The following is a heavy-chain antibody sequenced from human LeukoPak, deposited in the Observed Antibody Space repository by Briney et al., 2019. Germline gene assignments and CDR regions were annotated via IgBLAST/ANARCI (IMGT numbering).Heavy chain of an antibody. CDR1: GFTFSSYA. D-gene: IGHD6-13*01. V-gene: IGHV3-23*01. Sequence: PGGSLRLSCAASGFTFSSYAMSWVRQAPGKGLEWVSAISGSGGSTYYADSVKGRFTISRDNSKNTLYLQMNSLRAEDTAVYYCAKDSHIAAAGTNWFDPWGQGTLVTVS. J-gene: IGHJ5*02. CDR3: AKDSHIAAAGTNWFDP. CDR2: ISGSGGST.